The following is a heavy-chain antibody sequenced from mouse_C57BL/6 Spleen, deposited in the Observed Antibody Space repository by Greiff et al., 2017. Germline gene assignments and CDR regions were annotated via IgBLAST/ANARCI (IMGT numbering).Heavy chain of an antibody. J-gene: IGHJ2*01. CDR1: GYSITSGYY. CDR3: ARDLLGSNYYFDD. D-gene: IGHD2-5*01. Sequence: DVQLVESGPGLVKPSQSLSLTCSVTGYSITSGYYWNWIRQFPGNKLEWMGYISYDGSNNYNPSLKNRISITRDTSKNQFFLKLNSVTTEDTATYYCARDLLGSNYYFDDWGQGTTLTVSS. V-gene: IGHV3-6*01. CDR2: ISYDGSN.